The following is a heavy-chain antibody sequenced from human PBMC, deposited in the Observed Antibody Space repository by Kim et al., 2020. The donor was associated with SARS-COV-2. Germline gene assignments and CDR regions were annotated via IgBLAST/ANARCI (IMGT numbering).Heavy chain of an antibody. CDR1: GFTFSSNS. CDR2: ISGSGGRT. D-gene: IGHD5-18*01. CDR3: AKGYSYGYPTASYYYGMDV. Sequence: GGSLRLSCAASGFTFSSNSMSWVRQAPGKGLEWVSAISGSGGRTYYADSVKGRFTISRDNSKNTLYLQMNSLRAEDTAVYYCAKGYSYGYPTASYYYGMDVWGQGTTVTVSS. V-gene: IGHV3-23*01. J-gene: IGHJ6*02.